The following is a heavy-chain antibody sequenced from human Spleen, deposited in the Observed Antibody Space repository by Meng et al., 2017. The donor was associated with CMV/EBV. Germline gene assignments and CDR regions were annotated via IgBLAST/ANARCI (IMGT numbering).Heavy chain of an antibody. V-gene: IGHV3-23*01. CDR3: AKDHRPYGDYGNWFDF. CDR2: ISGSGDRT. D-gene: IGHD4-17*01. J-gene: IGHJ5*01. CDR1: GFTFSNYA. Sequence: GESLKISCAASGFTFSNYAMSWVRQAPGKGLEWVSPISGSGDRTYYADSVKGRFTISRDNSKNTLYLQMNSLRVEDTAVYYCAKDHRPYGDYGNWFDFWGQGTLVTVSS.